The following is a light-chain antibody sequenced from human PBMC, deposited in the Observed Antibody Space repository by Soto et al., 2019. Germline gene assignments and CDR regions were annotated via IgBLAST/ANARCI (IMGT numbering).Light chain of an antibody. V-gene: IGKV1-5*03. CDR3: QQYDTLPWP. CDR1: QSISSW. CDR2: KAS. Sequence: IQMALYTSTLSASVGDRGTITCRASQSISSWLAWYQQKVGKAPKLLIHKASSLQSGVPSRFSGSGSRTDFTLTISSLQADDVATYYCQQYDTLPWPFGQGTKVDIK. J-gene: IGKJ1*01.